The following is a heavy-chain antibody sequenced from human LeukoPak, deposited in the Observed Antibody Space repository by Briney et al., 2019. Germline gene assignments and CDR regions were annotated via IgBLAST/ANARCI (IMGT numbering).Heavy chain of an antibody. V-gene: IGHV1-18*01. CDR3: ARAPREYDSSGYYRYYFDY. CDR2: IGAYNGNT. Sequence: ASVKVSCKASGYTFTSYGISWVRQAPGQGLEWMGWIGAYNGNTNYAQKLQGRVTMTTDTSTSTAYMELRSLRSDDTAVYYCARAPREYDSSGYYRYYFDYWGQGTLVTVSS. CDR1: GYTFTSYG. D-gene: IGHD3-22*01. J-gene: IGHJ4*02.